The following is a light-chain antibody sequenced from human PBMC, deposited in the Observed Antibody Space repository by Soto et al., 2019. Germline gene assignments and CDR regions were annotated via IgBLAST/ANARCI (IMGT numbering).Light chain of an antibody. CDR3: QYYNSYPEA. J-gene: IGKJ1*01. CDR2: AAS. Sequence: TQSPSALSAAVGGRIRIPCRAMRDSGSDLSWYQKQPGKAPTIMIYAASNLQSGVPSRFSGSGSGTEFTLTISSLQPADFATYYCQYYNSYPEAFGQGTKVDIK. CDR1: RDSGSD. V-gene: IGKV1-17*01.